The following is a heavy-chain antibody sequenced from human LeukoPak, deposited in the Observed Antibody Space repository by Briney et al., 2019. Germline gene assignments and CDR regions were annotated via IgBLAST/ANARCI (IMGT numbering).Heavy chain of an antibody. J-gene: IGHJ6*03. D-gene: IGHD3-3*01. V-gene: IGHV3-7*01. CDR2: IKQDGSEK. CDR3: ARVPGGSGYFYYYYYMDV. Sequence: GGSLRLSCAASGCTFSSYWMSWVRQAPGKGLEWVANIKQDGSEKYYVDSVKGRFTISRDNAKNSLYLQMNSLRAEDTAVYYCARVPGGSGYFYYYYYMDVWGKGTTVSVSS. CDR1: GCTFSSYW.